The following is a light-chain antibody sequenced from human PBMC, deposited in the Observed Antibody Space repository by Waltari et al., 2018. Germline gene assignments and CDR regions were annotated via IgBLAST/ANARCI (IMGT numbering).Light chain of an antibody. CDR3: AAWDDRLKGVV. Sequence: QSVLTQPPSASGTPGQRVTISCSGRGFHMGSNSVSWYQQLPGSAPKLLIYSNDQRPSGVPDRISASKSGTSASLAISGLQSADEALYYCAAWDDRLKGVVFGGGTKVTVL. J-gene: IGLJ2*01. V-gene: IGLV1-44*01. CDR1: GFHMGSNS. CDR2: SND.